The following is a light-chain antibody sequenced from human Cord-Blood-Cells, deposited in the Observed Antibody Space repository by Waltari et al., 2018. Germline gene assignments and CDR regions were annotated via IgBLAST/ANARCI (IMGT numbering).Light chain of an antibody. CDR2: DAS. Sequence: EIVLTQSPATLSLSPGERATLSCRASQSVSSYLAWYQQKPGQAPRLLIYDASNRATGIPARVSGSGSGTDFTLTISSLEPEDFAVYYCQQRSNWPGTFGQGTRLEIK. CDR1: QSVSSY. J-gene: IGKJ5*01. CDR3: QQRSNWPGT. V-gene: IGKV3-11*01.